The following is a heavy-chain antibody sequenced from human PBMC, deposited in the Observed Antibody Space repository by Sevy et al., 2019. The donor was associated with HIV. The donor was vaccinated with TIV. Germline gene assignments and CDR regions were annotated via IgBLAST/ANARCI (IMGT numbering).Heavy chain of an antibody. CDR3: AKISASGSYFSYFDS. CDR1: GFSFNKYG. D-gene: IGHD1-26*01. J-gene: IGHJ4*02. CDR2: IAYDGGNK. Sequence: GGFLRLSCAASGFSFNKYGMHWVRQAPGEGLEWMAVIAYDGGNKYYTDSVKGRFTISRDNSKNTLYLQMNSLRAEDTAVYSCAKISASGSYFSYFDSWGQGTLVTVSS. V-gene: IGHV3-30*18.